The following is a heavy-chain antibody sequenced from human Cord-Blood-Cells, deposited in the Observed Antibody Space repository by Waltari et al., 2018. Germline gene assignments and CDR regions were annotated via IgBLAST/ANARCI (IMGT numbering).Heavy chain of an antibody. D-gene: IGHD5-18*01. J-gene: IGHJ2*01. V-gene: IGHV4-39*01. CDR3: ATVSGYSYGYWYFDL. CDR1: GGSISSSSYY. Sequence: QLQLQESGPGLVKPSETLSLTCTVSGGSISSSSYYWGWIRQPPGKGVEWIGSIYYSGSTHYNPSPKSRVTICGDTAKNQFSLKLSSVTAADTAVYYCATVSGYSYGYWYFDLWGRGTLVTVSS. CDR2: IYYSGST.